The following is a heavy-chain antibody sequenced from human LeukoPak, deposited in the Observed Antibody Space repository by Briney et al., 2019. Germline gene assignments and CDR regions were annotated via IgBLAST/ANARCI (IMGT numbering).Heavy chain of an antibody. J-gene: IGHJ4*02. D-gene: IGHD2-15*01. CDR3: ARLEVVVVVAATHHFDY. Sequence: SETLSLTCTVSGDSNSSSSYYWGWIRQPPGKGLEWIGSIYYSGSTYYNPSLESRVTISVDTSKNEFSLKLSSVTAADTAVYYCARLEVVVVVAATHHFDYWGQGTLVTVSS. CDR2: IYYSGST. CDR1: GDSNSSSSYY. V-gene: IGHV4-39*07.